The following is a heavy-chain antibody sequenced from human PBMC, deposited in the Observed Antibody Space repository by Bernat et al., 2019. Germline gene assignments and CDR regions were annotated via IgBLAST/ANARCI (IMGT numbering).Heavy chain of an antibody. D-gene: IGHD1-7*01. CDR3: ARDVTWNYVSLFDY. J-gene: IGHJ4*02. CDR1: GGSISSYY. Sequence: QVQLQESGPGLVKPSETLSLTCTVSGGSISSYYWSWIRQPAGKGLEWIGRIYTSGSTNYNSALKSRFTMSVDTSKNQFSRKLSSVTAADTAVYYCARDVTWNYVSLFDYWGQGTLVTVSS. V-gene: IGHV4-4*07. CDR2: IYTSGST.